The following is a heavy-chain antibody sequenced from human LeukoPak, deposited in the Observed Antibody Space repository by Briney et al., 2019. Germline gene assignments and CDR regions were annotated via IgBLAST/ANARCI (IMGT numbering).Heavy chain of an antibody. D-gene: IGHD3-22*01. V-gene: IGHV1-24*01. CDR1: GYTLTELS. CDR2: FDPEDGET. Sequence: ASVKVSCKVSGYTLTELSMHWVRQAPGKGLEWMGGFDPEDGETIYAQKFQGRVTMTEDTSTDTAYMGLSSLRSEDTAVYYCATVSGYYYDSSGHCLDYWGQGTLVTVSS. J-gene: IGHJ4*02. CDR3: ATVSGYYYDSSGHCLDY.